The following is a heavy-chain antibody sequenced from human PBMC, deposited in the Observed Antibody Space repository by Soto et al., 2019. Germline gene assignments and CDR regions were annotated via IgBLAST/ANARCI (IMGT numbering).Heavy chain of an antibody. V-gene: IGHV1-18*04. J-gene: IGHJ6*02. CDR2: ISAYNGNT. D-gene: IGHD2-8*01. Sequence: ASVKVSCKASGYTFTSYFMIWVRQAPGQGLEWMGWISAYNGNTNYAQKLQGRVTMTTDTSTSTAYMELRSLRSDETAVYYCARDGDGVSCMDVWGQGTTVTVSS. CDR1: GYTFTSYF. CDR3: ARDGDGVSCMDV.